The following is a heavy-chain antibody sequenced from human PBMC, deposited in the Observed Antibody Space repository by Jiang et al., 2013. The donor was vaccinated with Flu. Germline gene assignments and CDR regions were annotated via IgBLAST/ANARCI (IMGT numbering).Heavy chain of an antibody. V-gene: IGHV1-69*01. J-gene: IGHJ6*02. CDR3: ASRLYYYDSSGYSDPPDV. Sequence: SGAEVKKPGSSVKVSCKASGGTFSSYAISWVRQAPGQGLEWMGGIIPIFGTANYAQKFQGRVTITADESTSTAYMELSSLRSEDTAVYYCASRLYYYDSSGYSDPPDVWGQGTTVTVSS. CDR2: IIPIFGTA. D-gene: IGHD3-22*01. CDR1: GGTFSSYA.